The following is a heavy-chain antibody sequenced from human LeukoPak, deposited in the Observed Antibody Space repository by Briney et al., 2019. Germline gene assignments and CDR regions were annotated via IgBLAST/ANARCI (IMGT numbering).Heavy chain of an antibody. CDR2: IYYSGST. J-gene: IGHJ3*02. CDR1: GGSISSYY. V-gene: IGHV4-59*01. D-gene: IGHD1-14*01. CDR3: ARSNPTGAFDI. Sequence: PSETLSLTCTVSGGSISSYYWSWIRQPPGKGLEWIGYIYYSGSTNYNPSLKSRVTISVDTSKNQFPLKLSSVTAADTAVYYCARSNPTGAFDIWGQGTMVTVSS.